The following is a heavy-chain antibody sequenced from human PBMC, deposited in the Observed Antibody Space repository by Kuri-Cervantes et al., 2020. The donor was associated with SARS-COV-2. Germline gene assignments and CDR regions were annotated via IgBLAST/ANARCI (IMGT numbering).Heavy chain of an antibody. J-gene: IGHJ3*02. D-gene: IGHD4-17*01. Sequence: ASVKVSCKASGYTFTSYAMNWVRQAPGQGLEWKGWINTNTGNPTYAQGFTGRFVFSLDTSVSTAYLQISSLKAEDTAVYYCARDLYGDYVGAFDIWGQGTVVTVSS. CDR1: GYTFTSYA. CDR2: INTNTGNP. CDR3: ARDLYGDYVGAFDI. V-gene: IGHV7-4-1*02.